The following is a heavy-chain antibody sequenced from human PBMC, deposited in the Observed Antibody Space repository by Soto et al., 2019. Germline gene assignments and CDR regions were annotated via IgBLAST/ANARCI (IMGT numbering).Heavy chain of an antibody. V-gene: IGHV5-10-1*01. CDR3: ARHGDAIWAGY. D-gene: IGHD3-10*01. J-gene: IGHJ4*02. CDR1: GYTFSSHW. Sequence: PGESLKISCKTSGYTFSSHWISWVRQVPGRGLQWMGNIDPSDSYINYNPAFRGHVTFSVDKSISTAYLHWSSLGASDTAIYYCARHGDAIWAGYWGQGTLVTVSS. CDR2: IDPSDSYI.